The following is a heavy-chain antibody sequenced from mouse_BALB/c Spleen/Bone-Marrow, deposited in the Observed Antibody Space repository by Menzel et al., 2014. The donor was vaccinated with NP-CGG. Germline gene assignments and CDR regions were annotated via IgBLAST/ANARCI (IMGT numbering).Heavy chain of an antibody. J-gene: IGHJ2*01. CDR2: INPESRTI. V-gene: IGHV4-1*02. CDR3: ARLDYYGYLNH. Sequence: EVKLVESGGGLVQPGGSLKLSCAASGFGFSRYWMSWVRQAPGKGLEWIGEINPESRTINYSPSLKDKFIISRDNAKNTLYLRLNKVRSEDTALYYCARLDYYGYLNHWGQGTPLTVSS. CDR1: GFGFSRYW. D-gene: IGHD1-1*01.